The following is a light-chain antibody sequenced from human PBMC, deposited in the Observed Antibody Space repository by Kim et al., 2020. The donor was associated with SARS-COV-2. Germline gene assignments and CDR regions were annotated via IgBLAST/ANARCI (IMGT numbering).Light chain of an antibody. CDR2: GVT. J-gene: IGLJ3*02. CDR3: SSYTRSSTWV. CDR1: SSDVGAYNY. Sequence: GQSITLSCTGSSSDVGAYNYVSWYQQHPGKAPKLMIYGVTKRPSGVSDRFSASKSGNTASLTISVLQTEDEAEYYCSSYTRSSTWVFGGGTQLTVL. V-gene: IGLV2-14*04.